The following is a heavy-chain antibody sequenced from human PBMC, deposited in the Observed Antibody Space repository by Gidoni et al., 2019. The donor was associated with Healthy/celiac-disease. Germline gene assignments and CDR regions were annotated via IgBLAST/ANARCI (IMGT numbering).Heavy chain of an antibody. D-gene: IGHD3-3*01. CDR3: ARGPYYDLGD. Sequence: EVQLVESGGGLVQPGGSLRLSCAASGFTFSDHYMDWVRQAPGKGLEWVGRTRNKANSYTTEYAASVKGRFTISRDDSKNSLYLQMNSLKTEDTAVYYCARGPYYDLGDWGQGTLVTVSS. J-gene: IGHJ4*02. V-gene: IGHV3-72*01. CDR2: TRNKANSYTT. CDR1: GFTFSDHY.